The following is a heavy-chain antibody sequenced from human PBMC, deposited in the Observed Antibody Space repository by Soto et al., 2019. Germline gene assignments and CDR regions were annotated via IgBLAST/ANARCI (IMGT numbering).Heavy chain of an antibody. CDR3: GRVPRYSFPTSDSLDR. D-gene: IGHD5-18*01. V-gene: IGHV1-69*06. CDR1: GGTFSTYT. Sequence: QVHLVQSGTEVRKPGSSVTVSCKVSGGTFSTYTISWVRQAPGQGLQWMGAITPILGETTYAQHFQGRVFITADISATTAYMELSDLTSEDTAMYYCGRVPRYSFPTSDSLDRWGQGTRVTVSS. J-gene: IGHJ4*02. CDR2: ITPILGET.